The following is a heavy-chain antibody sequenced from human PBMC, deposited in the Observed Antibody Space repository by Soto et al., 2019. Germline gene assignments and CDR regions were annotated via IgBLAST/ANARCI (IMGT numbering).Heavy chain of an antibody. D-gene: IGHD3-3*01. CDR3: AKEGGDVIRFLEWSYLAENWFDP. J-gene: IGHJ5*02. Sequence: EVQLLESGGGLVQPGGSLRLSCAASGFTFSSYAMSWVRQAPGKGLEWVSAISGSGGSTYYADSVKGRFTISRDNSKNTLYLQMNSLRAEDTAVYYCAKEGGDVIRFLEWSYLAENWFDPWGQGTLVTVSS. CDR2: ISGSGGST. V-gene: IGHV3-23*01. CDR1: GFTFSSYA.